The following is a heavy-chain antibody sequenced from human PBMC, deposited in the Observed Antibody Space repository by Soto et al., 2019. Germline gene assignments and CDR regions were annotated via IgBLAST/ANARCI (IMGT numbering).Heavy chain of an antibody. Sequence: SETLSLTCAVYGGSFSGYYWSWIRKPPGKGLEWIGEINHSGSTNYNPSLKSRVTISVDTSKNQFSLKLSSVTAADTAVYYCARGSAARPLKTYYYSYMAVWGKGTTVTVSS. V-gene: IGHV4-34*01. D-gene: IGHD6-6*01. CDR3: ARGSAARPLKTYYYSYMAV. CDR1: GGSFSGYY. J-gene: IGHJ6*03. CDR2: INHSGST.